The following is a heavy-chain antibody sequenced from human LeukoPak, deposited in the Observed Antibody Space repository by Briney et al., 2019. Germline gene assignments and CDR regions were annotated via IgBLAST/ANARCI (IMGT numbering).Heavy chain of an antibody. D-gene: IGHD3-10*01. CDR3: AREYGSGRFDY. J-gene: IGHJ4*02. CDR1: GFTFSSYS. V-gene: IGHV3-48*01. CDR2: ISSSSSTI. Sequence: GGSLRLSCAASGFTFSSYSMNWVRQAPGKGLEWVSYISSSSSTIYYADSVKGRFTISRDNAKNSLYLQMNSLRAEDTAVYYCAREYGSGRFDYWGQGTLVTVSS.